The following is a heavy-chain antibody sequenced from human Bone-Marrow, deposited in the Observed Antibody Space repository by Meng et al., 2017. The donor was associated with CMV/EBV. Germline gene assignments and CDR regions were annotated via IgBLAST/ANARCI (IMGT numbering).Heavy chain of an antibody. V-gene: IGHV1-18*01. CDR1: GYTFTSYG. CDR2: ISAYNGNT. J-gene: IGHJ6*01. D-gene: IGHD2/OR15-2a*01. Sequence: ASVKVSCKASGYTFTSYGISWVRQAPGQGLEWMGWISAYNGNTNYAQKLQGRVTMTTDTSTSTAYMELSSLRSEDTAVYYCASPLSGSPYYYYYGMDVWGQGTTVTVSS. CDR3: ASPLSGSPYYYYYGMDV.